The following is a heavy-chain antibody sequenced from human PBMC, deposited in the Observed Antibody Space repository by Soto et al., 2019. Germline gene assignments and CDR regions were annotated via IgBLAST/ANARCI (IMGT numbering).Heavy chain of an antibody. CDR2: IYYSGSA. D-gene: IGHD3-3*01. Sequence: QVQLQESGQGLVKPSETLSRTCTLSGGSVISGSYYLKWIRQPPGKGLECIGDIYYSGSAIYNPSLKSRVTMIVDRSKNQFSLKLRSVTAADTAVYYCARGGITIFGVMSVRHGRSVWGQGTTVTVSS. CDR1: GGSVISGSYY. CDR3: ARGGITIFGVMSVRHGRSV. J-gene: IGHJ6*02. V-gene: IGHV4-61*01.